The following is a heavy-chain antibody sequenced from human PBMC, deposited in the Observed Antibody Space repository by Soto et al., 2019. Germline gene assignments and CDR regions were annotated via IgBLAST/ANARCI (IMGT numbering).Heavy chain of an antibody. D-gene: IGHD3-3*01. CDR1: GGTFSSYA. Sequence: SVKVSCKASGGTFSSYAISWVRQAPGQGLEWMGGIIPTFGTANYAQKFQGRVTITADESTSTAYMELSSLRSEDTAVYYCARSITIFGIYGMDVWGQGTTVTVSS. CDR2: IIPTFGTA. CDR3: ARSITIFGIYGMDV. V-gene: IGHV1-69*13. J-gene: IGHJ6*02.